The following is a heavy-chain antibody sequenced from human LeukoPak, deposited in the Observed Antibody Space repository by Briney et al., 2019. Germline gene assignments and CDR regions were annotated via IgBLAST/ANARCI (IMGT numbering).Heavy chain of an antibody. V-gene: IGHV3-23*01. Sequence: GGPLRLSCAASGLTFRNYGMNWLRQAPGKGLEWVLNISGNGGETYHADPEKGRYPISRDNSKNTLYLQMNSLRAEETAVYYCAKGAYYGDWGQGTLVTVSS. D-gene: IGHD3-3*01. CDR3: AKGAYYGD. J-gene: IGHJ4*02. CDR1: GLTFRNYG. CDR2: ISGNGGET.